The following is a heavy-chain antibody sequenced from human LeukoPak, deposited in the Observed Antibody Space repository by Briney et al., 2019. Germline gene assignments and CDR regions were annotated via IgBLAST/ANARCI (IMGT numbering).Heavy chain of an antibody. CDR1: GGSFSGYY. J-gene: IGHJ4*02. D-gene: IGHD5-12*01. Sequence: PSETLSLTCAVYGGSFSGYYWSWIRQPPGKGLEWIGEINHSGSTNYNPSLKGRVTISVDTSKNQFSLKLSSVTAADTAVYYCARVKMATNPPGYWGQGTLVTVSS. CDR3: ARVKMATNPPGY. V-gene: IGHV4-34*01. CDR2: INHSGST.